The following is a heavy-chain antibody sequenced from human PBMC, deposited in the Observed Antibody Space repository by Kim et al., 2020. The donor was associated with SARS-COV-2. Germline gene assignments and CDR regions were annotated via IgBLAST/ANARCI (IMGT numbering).Heavy chain of an antibody. D-gene: IGHD3-9*01. Sequence: SGKGRFTSSRDTAKNSLYLQLNSLRAEDTAVYYCARDRLRYFDWLGYFDLWGRGTLVTVSS. V-gene: IGHV3-11*01. CDR3: ARDRLRYFDWLGYFDL. J-gene: IGHJ2*01.